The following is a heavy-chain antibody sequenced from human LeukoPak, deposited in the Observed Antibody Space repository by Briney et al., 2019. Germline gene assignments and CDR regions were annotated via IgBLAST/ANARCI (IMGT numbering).Heavy chain of an antibody. V-gene: IGHV4-39*07. CDR1: GGSISSSSYY. CDR2: IYYSGSA. D-gene: IGHD6-19*01. CDR3: ARVRAVAGNWFDP. J-gene: IGHJ5*02. Sequence: PSETLSLTCTVSGGSISSSSYYWGSIRQPPGKGLVLIGSIYYSGSAYYNPSLNSRVTISSDTSMNQFSLKLSSVTAADTAVYYCARVRAVAGNWFDPWGQGTLVTVSS.